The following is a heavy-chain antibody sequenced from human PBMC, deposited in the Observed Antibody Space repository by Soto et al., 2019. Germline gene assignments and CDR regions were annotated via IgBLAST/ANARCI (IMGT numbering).Heavy chain of an antibody. CDR2: ISYDGSDT. D-gene: IGHD6-19*01. J-gene: IGHJ4*02. V-gene: IGHV3-30*03. Sequence: QVQLVESGGGVVQPGRSLRLSCAASGFSFSHYGMHWVRLAPGKGLEWVAFISYDGSDTFYAVSVKGRFTVPRDNRLQQQMDSQRSDDNDVYYCVSDSQVSVPGRLDNWGQGTPVTVSS. CDR1: GFSFSHYG. CDR3: VSDSQVSVPGRLDN.